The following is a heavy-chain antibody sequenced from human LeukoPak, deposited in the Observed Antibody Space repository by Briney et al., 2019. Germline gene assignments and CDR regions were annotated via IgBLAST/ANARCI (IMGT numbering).Heavy chain of an antibody. J-gene: IGHJ4*02. D-gene: IGHD2-21*02. Sequence: GGSLRLSCAASGFTFSSYGMHWVRQAPGKGLEWVAVISYDRRNTYYADSVKGRFTISRDNSKNTLYLQMNSLRAEDTAVYYCAKIVVTGFHYWGQGTLVTVSS. CDR3: AKIVVTGFHY. V-gene: IGHV3-30*18. CDR2: ISYDRRNT. CDR1: GFTFSSYG.